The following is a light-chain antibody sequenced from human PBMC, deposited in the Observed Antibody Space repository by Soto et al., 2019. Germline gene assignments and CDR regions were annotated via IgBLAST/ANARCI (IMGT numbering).Light chain of an antibody. Sequence: QSALTQPPSASWSPGQSATLSCTGTSSDVGAYNYVSWYQQHPGKAPKLVIYEVSKRPSGVPDRFSGSQSGNTASLTVSGLQAEDEADYYCSSYAGSNNLVFGGGTKLTVL. V-gene: IGLV2-8*01. J-gene: IGLJ3*02. CDR1: SSDVGAYNY. CDR3: SSYAGSNNLV. CDR2: EVS.